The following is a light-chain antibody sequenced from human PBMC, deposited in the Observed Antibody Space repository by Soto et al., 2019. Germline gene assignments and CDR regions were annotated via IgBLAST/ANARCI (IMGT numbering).Light chain of an antibody. Sequence: EIVLTQSPTTLSLSPGERATLSCRASQSVSSYVAWYQQKPGQAPRLLIYDASNRATGDPARFSGGGSGTDLTLTISSLEPEDFAVYYCQQLFNWPRFTFGQGTKLEI. J-gene: IGKJ2*01. CDR2: DAS. CDR1: QSVSSY. CDR3: QQLFNWPRFT. V-gene: IGKV3-11*01.